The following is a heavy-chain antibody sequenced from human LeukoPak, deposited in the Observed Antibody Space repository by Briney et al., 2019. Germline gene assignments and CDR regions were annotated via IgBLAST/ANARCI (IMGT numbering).Heavy chain of an antibody. CDR3: AREPEYGSGSSYFDY. D-gene: IGHD3-10*01. CDR1: GGSISSYY. CDR2: IYYSGNT. J-gene: IGHJ4*02. V-gene: IGHV4-59*01. Sequence: SETLSLTCTVSGGSISSYYWSRIRQPPGKGLEWIGYIYYSGNTNYNPSLKSRVTISVDTSKNQFSLKLTSVTAADTAVYYCAREPEYGSGSSYFDYWGQGTLVTVSS.